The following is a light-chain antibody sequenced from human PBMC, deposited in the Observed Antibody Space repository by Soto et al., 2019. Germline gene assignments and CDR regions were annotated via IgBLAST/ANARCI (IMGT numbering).Light chain of an antibody. Sequence: DIVMTQSADSLAVSLGERATINCKSSQSVFSNSNNKKYLSWYQQKPGQPXKXXIHWASIRESGVPDRFSGSGSGTAGTLTINSLKAEDVEVYYCQQYYSTPWTFGQGTKVDIK. J-gene: IGKJ1*01. CDR3: QQYYSTPWT. V-gene: IGKV4-1*01. CDR1: QSVFSNSNNKKY. CDR2: WAS.